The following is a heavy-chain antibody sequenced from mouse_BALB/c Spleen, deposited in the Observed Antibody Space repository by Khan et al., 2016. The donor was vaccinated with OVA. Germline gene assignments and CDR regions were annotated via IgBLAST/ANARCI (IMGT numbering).Heavy chain of an antibody. CDR3: AQNRNGYFDY. CDR2: IWSGGIT. Sequence: QVQLKQSGPGLVQPSQSLSITCTVSGFSLTNYGVHWVRQSPGKGLEWLGVIWSGGITDYNATFISRLSSSKDISQSQVFFQTTSLPANDTSIYYGAQNRNGYFDYWGQGTTLTVSS. J-gene: IGHJ2*01. CDR1: GFSLTNYG. V-gene: IGHV2-2*02. D-gene: IGHD1-1*02.